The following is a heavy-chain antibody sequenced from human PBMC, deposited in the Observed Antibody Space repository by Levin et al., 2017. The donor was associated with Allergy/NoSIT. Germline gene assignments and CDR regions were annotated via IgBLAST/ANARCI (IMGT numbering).Heavy chain of an antibody. V-gene: IGHV1-2*02. CDR1: GYTFTGYY. CDR2: INPNSGGT. J-gene: IGHJ4*02. D-gene: IGHD6-13*01. CDR3: ASGLVGYSTSWFDY. Sequence: ASVKVSCKASGYTFTGYYMHWVRQAPGQGLEWMGWINPNSGGTNYAQKFQGRVAMTRDTSSSTAYMDVSRRTSDDTAVYYCASGLVGYSTSWFDYWGQGARVTVSS.